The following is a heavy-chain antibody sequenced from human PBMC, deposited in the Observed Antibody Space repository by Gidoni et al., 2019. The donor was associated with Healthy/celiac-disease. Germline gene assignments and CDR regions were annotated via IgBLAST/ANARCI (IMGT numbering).Heavy chain of an antibody. V-gene: IGHV3-23*01. J-gene: IGHJ6*02. CDR1: GLTFSSYA. CDR2: ISGSGGST. D-gene: IGHD2-8*01. CDR3: AKEDVTHGYYYYGMDV. Sequence: EVQLLASGGGLVQPGGSLRLSCAASGLTFSSYAMSLVRQAPGKGLEWVSAISGSGGSTYYADSMKGRFTISRDNSKNTLYLQMNSLRAEDTAVYYCAKEDVTHGYYYYGMDVWGQGTTVTVSS.